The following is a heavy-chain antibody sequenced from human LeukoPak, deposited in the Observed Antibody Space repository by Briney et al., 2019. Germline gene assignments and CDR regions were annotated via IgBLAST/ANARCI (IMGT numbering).Heavy chain of an antibody. J-gene: IGHJ4*02. D-gene: IGHD5-18*01. Sequence: PGGSLRLSCAASGFTFSSYGMHWVRQAPGKGLEWVAVIWYDGSNKYYADSVKGRFTISRDTVQNSLFLQLNSLRVEDTAVYNCARLRDTVTSASDYWGQGILVTASS. V-gene: IGHV3-33*01. CDR1: GFTFSSYG. CDR3: ARLRDTVTSASDY. CDR2: IWYDGSNK.